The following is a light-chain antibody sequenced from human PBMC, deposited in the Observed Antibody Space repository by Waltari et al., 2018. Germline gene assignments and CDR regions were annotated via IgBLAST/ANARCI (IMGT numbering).Light chain of an antibody. CDR1: SSNIGSNY. CDR3: AVWDDSLSGPV. CDR2: RNN. V-gene: IGLV1-47*01. Sequence: QSVLTQPPSTSGAPGQRVAISCSGSSSNIGSNYVYWYQQLPGTAPKLLIYRNNQWPSGVPDRAAGSKAGTSASLAISGLRSEDESDYYCAVWDDSLSGPVLGGGTKLTVL. J-gene: IGLJ3*02.